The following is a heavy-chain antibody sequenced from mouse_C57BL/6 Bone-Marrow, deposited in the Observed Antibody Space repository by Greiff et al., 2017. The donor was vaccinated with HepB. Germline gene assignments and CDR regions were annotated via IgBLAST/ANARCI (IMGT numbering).Heavy chain of an antibody. CDR3: AREDGSWGFAY. V-gene: IGHV1-7*01. D-gene: IGHD1-1*01. CDR2: INPRSGYT. J-gene: IGHJ3*01. Sequence: VQLQQSGAELAKPGASVKLSCKASGYTFTSYWMHWVKQRPGQGLEWIGYINPRSGYTKYNQKFKDKATLTADTSSSTAYMQLSSLTYEDSAVYYCAREDGSWGFAYWGQGTLVTVSA. CDR1: GYTFTSYW.